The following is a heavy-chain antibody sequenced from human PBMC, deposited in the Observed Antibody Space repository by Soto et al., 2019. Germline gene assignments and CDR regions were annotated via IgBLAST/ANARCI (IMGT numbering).Heavy chain of an antibody. CDR2: IIPIFNKV. CDR1: GGTFSSYA. J-gene: IGHJ4*02. V-gene: IGHV1-69*12. Sequence: QVQLVQSGAEVKKPGSSLKVSCKSSGGTFSSYAISWVRQAPGQGLEWLGGIIPIFNKVNYAQKSQGRVTLTAEDSTSTAYMELSRLRSDDTAVYYCARAPIRLCSGDNCYSGLDSWGQGTLVIVSS. D-gene: IGHD2-15*01. CDR3: ARAPIRLCSGDNCYSGLDS.